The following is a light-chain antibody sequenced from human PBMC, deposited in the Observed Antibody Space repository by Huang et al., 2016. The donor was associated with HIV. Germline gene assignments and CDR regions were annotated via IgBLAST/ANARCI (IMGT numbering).Light chain of an antibody. V-gene: IGKV3-11*01. CDR3: HHRTGWPRP. Sequence: EIVWTQSPATLSLSPGKRATLSCRASQSLDKYLGWYQQKLGQPPRLLIYDTSNRAAGIPAGFSGSGSGTDFTLTITSLEPEDFAVYYCHHRTGWPRPFGQGTKLEI. CDR1: QSLDKY. J-gene: IGKJ2*01. CDR2: DTS.